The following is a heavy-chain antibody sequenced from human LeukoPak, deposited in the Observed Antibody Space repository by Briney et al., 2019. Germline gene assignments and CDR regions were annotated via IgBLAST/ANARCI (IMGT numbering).Heavy chain of an antibody. V-gene: IGHV4-4*07. J-gene: IGHJ5*02. CDR1: GGSINSYY. CDR3: VRDPPSRQFDP. Sequence: SETLSLTCNVSGGSINSYYWTWIRQPAGKGLEGIGRINPSGSTNYNPSLKSRVTMSVDTSKNQFSLNLTSVTAADTAVYYCVRDPPSRQFDPWGQGTLVTVSS. CDR2: INPSGST.